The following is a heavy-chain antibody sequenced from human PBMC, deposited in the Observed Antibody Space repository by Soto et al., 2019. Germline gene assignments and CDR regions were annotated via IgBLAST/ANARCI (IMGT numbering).Heavy chain of an antibody. CDR1: GYTFTGYY. D-gene: IGHD6-13*01. V-gene: IGHV1-2*04. CDR3: ASDGTGIAAAGTGTFFDY. CDR2: INPNSGGT. Sequence: ASVKVSCKASGYTFTGYYMHWVRQAPGQGLEWMGWINPNSGGTNYAQKFQGWVTMTRDTSINTAYMELSRLRSDDTAVYYCASDGTGIAAAGTGTFFDYWGQGTLVTSPQ. J-gene: IGHJ4*02.